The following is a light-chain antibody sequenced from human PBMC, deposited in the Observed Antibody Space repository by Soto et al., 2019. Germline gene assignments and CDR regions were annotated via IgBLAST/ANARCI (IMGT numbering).Light chain of an antibody. CDR1: QSVSSNF. V-gene: IGKV3-20*01. Sequence: EIVLTQSPGTLYLSPGERATLSCRASQSVSSNFLAWYQQKSGQAPRLLIYAASSRATGIPGRFSGSGSGTGFTLTISRLEPEDFAVYYCQQYGSSPITFGQGTRLEIK. CDR2: AAS. CDR3: QQYGSSPIT. J-gene: IGKJ5*01.